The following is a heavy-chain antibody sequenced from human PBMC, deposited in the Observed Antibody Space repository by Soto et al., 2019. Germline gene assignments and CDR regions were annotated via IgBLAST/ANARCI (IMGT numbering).Heavy chain of an antibody. J-gene: IGHJ6*03. D-gene: IGHD4-4*01. CDR3: ARDGGSVTPVRRYYYYYMDV. Sequence: SVKVSCKASGGTFSSYTISWVRQAPGQGLEWMGRIIPILGIANYAQKFQGRVTITADKSTSTAYMELSSLRSEDTAVYYCARDGGSVTPVRRYYYYYMDVWGKGTTVTVSS. CDR1: GGTFSSYT. V-gene: IGHV1-69*04. CDR2: IIPILGIA.